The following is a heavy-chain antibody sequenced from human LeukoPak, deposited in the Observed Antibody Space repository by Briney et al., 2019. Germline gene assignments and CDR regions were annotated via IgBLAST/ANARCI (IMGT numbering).Heavy chain of an antibody. Sequence: SETLSLTCTVSGGSISSNSYYWDWIRQPPGKGLEWIGSIYYSGSTYYNPSLKSRVTISVDTSKNQFSLKLSSVTAADTAVYYCARVHDSSGYYYLGDAFDIWGQGTMVTVSS. D-gene: IGHD3-22*01. CDR1: GGSISSNSYY. CDR3: ARVHDSSGYYYLGDAFDI. J-gene: IGHJ3*02. CDR2: IYYSGST. V-gene: IGHV4-39*07.